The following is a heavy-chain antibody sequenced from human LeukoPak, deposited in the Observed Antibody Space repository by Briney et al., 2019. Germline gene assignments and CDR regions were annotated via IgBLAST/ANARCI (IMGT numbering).Heavy chain of an antibody. V-gene: IGHV3-30*18. Sequence: GGSLRLSCAASGFTFSSYGMHWVRQAPGKGLGWVAVISYDGSNKYYADSVKGRFTISRDNSKNTLYLQMNSLRAEDTAVYYCAKGRRLVPDAFDIWGQGTMVTVSS. J-gene: IGHJ3*02. D-gene: IGHD3-9*01. CDR1: GFTFSSYG. CDR2: ISYDGSNK. CDR3: AKGRRLVPDAFDI.